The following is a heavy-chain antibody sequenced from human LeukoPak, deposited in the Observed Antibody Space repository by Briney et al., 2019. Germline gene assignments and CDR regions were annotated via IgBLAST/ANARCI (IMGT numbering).Heavy chain of an antibody. V-gene: IGHV1-69*04. CDR1: GGTFSSYA. J-gene: IGHJ3*02. CDR2: IIPILGIA. D-gene: IGHD3-10*01. Sequence: SVEVSCKASGGTFSSYAISWVRQAPGQGLEWMGRIIPILGIANYAQKFQGRVTITADKSTSTAYMELSSLRSEDTAVYYCARDRNYGSGSYYNGPRFSRGDAFDIWGQGTMVTVSS. CDR3: ARDRNYGSGSYYNGPRFSRGDAFDI.